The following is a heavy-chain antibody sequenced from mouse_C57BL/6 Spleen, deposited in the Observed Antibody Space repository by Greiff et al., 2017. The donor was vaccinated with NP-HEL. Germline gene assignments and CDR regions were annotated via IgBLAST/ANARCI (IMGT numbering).Heavy chain of an antibody. CDR1: GYTFTSYW. CDR2: INPSNGGT. J-gene: IGHJ2*01. D-gene: IGHD2-3*01. Sequence: QVQLQQPGTELVKPGASVKLSCKASGYTFTSYWMHWVKQRPGQGLEWIGNINPSNGGTNYNEKFKSKASLTVDKSSSTAYMQLSSLTSEDSAVYYCARSFYDGYYFDYWGQGTTLTVSS. CDR3: ARSFYDGYYFDY. V-gene: IGHV1-53*01.